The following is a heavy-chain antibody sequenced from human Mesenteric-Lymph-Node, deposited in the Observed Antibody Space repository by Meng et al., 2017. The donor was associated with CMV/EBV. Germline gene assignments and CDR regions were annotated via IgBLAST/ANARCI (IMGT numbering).Heavy chain of an antibody. CDR3: ARGNYGSGSYYFPFDY. J-gene: IGHJ4*02. V-gene: IGHV3-20*01. D-gene: IGHD3-10*01. CDR2: INWNGGRR. Sequence: FSFDDYGMSWVRQATGKGLEWVSGINWNGGRRGYGDSVKGRFTISRDNAKNSLYLQMNSLRAEDTALYHCARGNYGSGSYYFPFDYWGQGTLVTVSS. CDR1: FSFDDYG.